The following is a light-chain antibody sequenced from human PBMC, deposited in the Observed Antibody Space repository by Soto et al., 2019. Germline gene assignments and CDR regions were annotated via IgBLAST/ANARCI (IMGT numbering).Light chain of an antibody. CDR3: QQSYSNPRT. V-gene: IGKV1-39*01. CDR1: QSISSY. Sequence: DIHMTQSPSSLSASIGYRVTITCQASQSISSYLNWYQQKPGKAPKLLIYAASSLQSGVPSRYSGSGSGTDFTLTISSLQPEDFETYYCQQSYSNPRTFGQGTKVDIK. CDR2: AAS. J-gene: IGKJ1*01.